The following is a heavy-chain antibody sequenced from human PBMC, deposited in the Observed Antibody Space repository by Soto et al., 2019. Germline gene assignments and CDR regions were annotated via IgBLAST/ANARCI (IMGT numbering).Heavy chain of an antibody. Sequence: SVPVSRMASGFSFSDYFMHWVRQAPGQGLAWMGIINPSGDIRNYAQKFQGRVTITRDTSTSTVYMDLSSLRYEDTAVYYCARDLSGCLGDWGQGTLVTVTS. J-gene: IGHJ4*02. CDR3: ARDLSGCLGD. V-gene: IGHV1-46*01. D-gene: IGHD1-26*01. CDR1: GFSFSDYF. CDR2: INPSGDIR.